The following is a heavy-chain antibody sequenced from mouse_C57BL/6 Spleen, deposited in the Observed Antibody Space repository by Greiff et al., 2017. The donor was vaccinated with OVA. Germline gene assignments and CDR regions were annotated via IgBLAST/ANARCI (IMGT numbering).Heavy chain of an antibody. CDR2: IYPGSGST. D-gene: IGHD2-5*01. J-gene: IGHJ1*03. CDR3: AREEAIVTTGYFDV. Sequence: QVQLQQPGAELVKPGASVKMSCKASGYTFTSYWITWVKQRPGQGLEWIGDIYPGSGSTNYNEKFKSKATLTVDTSSSTAYMQLSSLTSEDSAVYYCAREEAIVTTGYFDVWGTGTTVTVSS. V-gene: IGHV1-55*01. CDR1: GYTFTSYW.